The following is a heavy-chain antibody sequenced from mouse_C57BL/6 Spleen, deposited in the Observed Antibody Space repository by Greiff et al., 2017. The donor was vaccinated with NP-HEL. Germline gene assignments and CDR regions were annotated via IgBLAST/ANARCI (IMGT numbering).Heavy chain of an antibody. V-gene: IGHV1-81*01. CDR2: IYPRSGNT. Sequence: VKLQESGAELARPGASVKLSCKASGYTFTSYGISWVKQRTGQGLEWTGEIYPRSGNTYYNEKFKGKATLTADKSSSTAYMELRSLTSEDSAVYFCARWGPITTVVAPYAMDYWGQGTSVTVSS. D-gene: IGHD1-1*01. J-gene: IGHJ4*01. CDR1: GYTFTSYG. CDR3: ARWGPITTVVAPYAMDY.